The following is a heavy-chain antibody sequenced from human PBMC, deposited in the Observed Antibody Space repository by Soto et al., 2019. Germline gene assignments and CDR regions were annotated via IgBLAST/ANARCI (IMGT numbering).Heavy chain of an antibody. CDR3: AKDFKVSGSHYGTLNYYYGMDV. CDR1: GFTFSTYG. D-gene: IGHD3-10*01. CDR2: ISYDGYLK. V-gene: IGHV3-30*18. J-gene: IGHJ6*02. Sequence: GGSLRLSCAASGFTFSTYGVQWVRQAPGKGLEWVAVISYDGYLKYYVDAVKGRFTVARDNSKNTLFLEMNSLRVEDTAVYFCAKDFKVSGSHYGTLNYYYGMDVWGQGTTVTVSS.